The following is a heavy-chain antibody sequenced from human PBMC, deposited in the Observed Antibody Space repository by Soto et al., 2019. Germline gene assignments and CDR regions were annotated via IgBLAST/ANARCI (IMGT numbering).Heavy chain of an antibody. D-gene: IGHD6-25*01. CDR2: ISPSSGYT. CDR3: AREMWTRSGPQNFFDY. Sequence: ASVKVSCKASGYTFTDYGFCWVRQVPGQGLEWMGYISPSSGYTTYAPNLQETVIITTDRSTTTVYMELRSLTSDDTAVYYCAREMWTRSGPQNFFDYWGQGALVTVSS. V-gene: IGHV1-18*01. CDR1: GYTFTDYG. J-gene: IGHJ4*02.